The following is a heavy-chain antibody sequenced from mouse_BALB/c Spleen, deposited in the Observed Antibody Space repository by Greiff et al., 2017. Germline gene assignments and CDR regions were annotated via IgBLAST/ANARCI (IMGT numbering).Heavy chain of an antibody. CDR2: ILPGSGST. CDR1: GYTFSSYW. J-gene: IGHJ2*01. CDR3: ARWSVSDYFDY. Sequence: VQLQQSGAELMKPGASVKISCKATGYTFSSYWIEWVKQRPGHGLEWIGEILPGSGSTNYNEKFKGKATFTADTSSNTAYMQLSSLTSEDSAVYYCARWSVSDYFDYWGQGTTLTVSS. V-gene: IGHV1-9*01.